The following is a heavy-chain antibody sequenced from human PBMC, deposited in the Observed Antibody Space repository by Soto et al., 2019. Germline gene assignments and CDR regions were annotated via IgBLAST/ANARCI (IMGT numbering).Heavy chain of an antibody. J-gene: IGHJ4*02. CDR3: AKDLRWELLLDY. D-gene: IGHD1-26*01. CDR1: GFTFSSYG. V-gene: IGHV3-30*18. CDR2: ISYDGSNK. Sequence: VQLVESGGGVVQPGRSLRLSCAASGFTFSSYGMHWVRQAPGKGLEWVAVISYDGSNKYYADSVKGRFTISRDNSKNTLYLQMNSLRAEDTAVYYCAKDLRWELLLDYWGQGTLVTVSS.